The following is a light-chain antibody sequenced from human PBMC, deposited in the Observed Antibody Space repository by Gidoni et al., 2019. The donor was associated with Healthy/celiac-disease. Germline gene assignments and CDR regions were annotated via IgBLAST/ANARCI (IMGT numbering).Light chain of an antibody. Sequence: SYELTQPPSVSVSPGQTARITCSGDAVTKQYAYWYQQKPGQAPVLVLYKDSERPSGIPERFSGSSSGTTVTLTISGVQAEDEADYYCQSADSSGTWVFGGGTKLTVL. CDR1: AVTKQY. J-gene: IGLJ3*02. CDR3: QSADSSGTWV. CDR2: KDS. V-gene: IGLV3-25*03.